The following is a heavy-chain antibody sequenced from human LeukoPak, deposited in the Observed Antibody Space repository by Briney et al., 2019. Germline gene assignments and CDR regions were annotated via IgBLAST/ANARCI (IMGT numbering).Heavy chain of an antibody. CDR1: GGSISSYF. D-gene: IGHD6-6*01. Sequence: PSETLSLTCNVSGGSISSYFWGWIRQPAGKGLEWIGRIYNSGSTNYSPSLKSRVTMSVDASKSQFSLNLSSVTAADTALYYCAREVSSSSSRYFDYWGQGTLVTVSS. CDR2: IYNSGST. CDR3: AREVSSSSSRYFDY. V-gene: IGHV4-4*07. J-gene: IGHJ4*02.